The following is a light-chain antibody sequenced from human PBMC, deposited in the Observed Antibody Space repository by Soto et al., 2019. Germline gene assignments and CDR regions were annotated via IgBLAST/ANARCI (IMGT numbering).Light chain of an antibody. V-gene: IGLV1-51*01. CDR3: GTWDNSLNAYV. Sequence: QSVLTLPPSVSAAPGQRVSISCSGSSSNIGNNYVSWYQQLPGTAPKLLIYDNDKRPSGIPDRFSGSKSGTSATLGITGLQTGDEADYCCGTWDNSLNAYVFGAGTKLTVL. CDR1: SSNIGNNY. J-gene: IGLJ1*01. CDR2: DND.